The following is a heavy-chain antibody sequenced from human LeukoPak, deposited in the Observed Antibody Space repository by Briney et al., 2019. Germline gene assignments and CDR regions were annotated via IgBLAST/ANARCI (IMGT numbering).Heavy chain of an antibody. D-gene: IGHD2/OR15-2a*01. CDR1: GFTFSSYW. Sequence: PGGSLRLSCAASGFTFSSYWMHWLRQEPRKGLVWVSRISTDGSSRSYADSVKGRFTISRDNGKNTLYLQMNSPRAEDTAVYYCASYLTSIPSGMDVWGQGATVTVSS. V-gene: IGHV3-74*01. CDR3: ASYLTSIPSGMDV. J-gene: IGHJ6*02. CDR2: ISTDGSSR.